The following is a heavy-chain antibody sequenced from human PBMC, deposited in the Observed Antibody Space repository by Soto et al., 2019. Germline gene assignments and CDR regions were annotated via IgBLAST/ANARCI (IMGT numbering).Heavy chain of an antibody. V-gene: IGHV3-33*01. CDR2: ILNDGSNR. CDR3: ARDDEYSGNGMDV. J-gene: IGHJ6*02. D-gene: IGHD3-10*01. Sequence: QVQLVESGGGVVQPGRSLRLSCAASGFTFSNYGMHWVRQAPGKGLEWVAVILNDGSNRYHADSVKDRFTISRDNSNNPLYLQMNSLKAEDTAVYYCARDDEYSGNGMDVWGQGTTVTVS. CDR1: GFTFSNYG.